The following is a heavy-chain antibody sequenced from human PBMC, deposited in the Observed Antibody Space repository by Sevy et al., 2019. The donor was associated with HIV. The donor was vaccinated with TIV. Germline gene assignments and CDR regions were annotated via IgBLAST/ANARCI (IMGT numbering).Heavy chain of an antibody. V-gene: IGHV3-74*01. CDR2: MNSDGTVI. D-gene: IGHD6-19*01. CDR3: VRGTSGLYGVDF. J-gene: IGHJ4*02. CDR1: GFTLSGYW. Sequence: GGSLRLSCAPSGFTLSGYWMHWVRQAPGKGLEWVSYMNSDGTVIKYADFVQGRFIMSRDNAKNTLFLQMNSLTVADTALYYCVRGTSGLYGVDFWGQGTLVTVSS.